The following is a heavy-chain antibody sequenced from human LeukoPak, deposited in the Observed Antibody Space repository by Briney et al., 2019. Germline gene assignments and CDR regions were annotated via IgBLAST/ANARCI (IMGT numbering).Heavy chain of an antibody. J-gene: IGHJ6*03. CDR2: ISHDGNDK. D-gene: IGHD2-2*01. CDR1: GFTFSSYA. CDR3: ARSSISPHYYFYYMDV. V-gene: IGHV3-30*01. Sequence: GGSLRLSCAASGFTFSSYAMHWVRQAPGKGLEWVAFISHDGNDKYFADSVRGRFTISRDISKNTLYLQMNSLRAEDTAVYYCARSSISPHYYFYYMDVWGKGTTVTVSS.